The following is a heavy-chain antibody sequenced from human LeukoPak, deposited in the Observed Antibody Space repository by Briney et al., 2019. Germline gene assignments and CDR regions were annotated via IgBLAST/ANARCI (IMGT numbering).Heavy chain of an antibody. CDR3: ARAPYSSGYWFDP. D-gene: IGHD6-19*01. Sequence: ASVKVSCKASGYTFTSYDINWVRQATGQGLEWMGWMNPNSGNTGYAQKFQGRVTMTRNTSISTAYMELSSLRSEDTAVYYCARAPYSSGYWFDPWGQGTLVTVSS. J-gene: IGHJ5*02. CDR2: MNPNSGNT. CDR1: GYTFTSYD. V-gene: IGHV1-8*01.